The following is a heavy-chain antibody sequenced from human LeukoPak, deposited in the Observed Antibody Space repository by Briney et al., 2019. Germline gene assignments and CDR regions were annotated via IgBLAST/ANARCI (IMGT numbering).Heavy chain of an antibody. CDR2: IYYSGST. Sequence: PSETLSLTCTFSGGSISSSSYYWVWIRQPPGKGLEWIGSIYYSGSTYYNPSLKSRVTISVDTSKNQFSLELTSVTAADTAVYYCARHSGSGSYHSPFGNWGQGTLVTVSS. V-gene: IGHV4-39*01. J-gene: IGHJ4*02. D-gene: IGHD3-10*01. CDR1: GGSISSSSYY. CDR3: ARHSGSGSYHSPFGN.